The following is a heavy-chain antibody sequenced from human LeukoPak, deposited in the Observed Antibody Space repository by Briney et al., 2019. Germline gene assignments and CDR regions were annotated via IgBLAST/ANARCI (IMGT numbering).Heavy chain of an antibody. CDR2: IYYSGDT. D-gene: IGHD2/OR15-2a*01. V-gene: IGHV4-30-2*01. CDR1: GGSISTNGYY. CDR3: AREKYDTSPDY. J-gene: IGHJ4*02. Sequence: PSETLSLTCTVSGGSISTNGYYWSWIRQPPGKGLEWIGYIYYSGDTYYNPSLPSLKSRVTISVDRSRNQFSLKLNSVTAADTAVYYCAREKYDTSPDYWGQGTLVIVSS.